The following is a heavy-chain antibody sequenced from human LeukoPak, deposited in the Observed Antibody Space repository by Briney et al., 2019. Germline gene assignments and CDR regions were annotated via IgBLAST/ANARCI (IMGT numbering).Heavy chain of an antibody. V-gene: IGHV4-59*08. J-gene: IGHJ4*02. CDR1: GGSIRSYY. Sequence: SETLSLTCTVSGGSIRSYYWSWIRQPPGKGLEWIGYIYYSGNTNYNPSLKSRVTISVDTSKNQFSLRLSSVIAADTAVYYCARTSIAAAGTIDDWGQGTLVTVSS. CDR2: IYYSGNT. D-gene: IGHD6-13*01. CDR3: ARTSIAAAGTIDD.